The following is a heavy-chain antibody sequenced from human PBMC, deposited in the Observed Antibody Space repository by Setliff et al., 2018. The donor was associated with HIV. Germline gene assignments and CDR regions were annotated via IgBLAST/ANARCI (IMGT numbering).Heavy chain of an antibody. J-gene: IGHJ4*02. CDR3: ARDLRGTQSSDY. CDR2: IHPSGST. Sequence: KPSETLSLTCAVYGESFSGFYWNWIRQPPGKGLEWIGEIHPSGSTRYSPSLDRRVTISRDTSKRQVFLKVPFVDAADTAVYYCARDLRGTQSSDYWGQGTLVTVSS. V-gene: IGHV4-34*01. D-gene: IGHD1-1*01. CDR1: GESFSGFY.